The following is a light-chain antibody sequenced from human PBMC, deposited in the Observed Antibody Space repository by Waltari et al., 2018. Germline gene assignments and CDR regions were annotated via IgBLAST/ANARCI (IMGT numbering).Light chain of an antibody. V-gene: IGKV3-15*01. CDR1: QSVSSN. Sequence: EIVMTQSPATLSVSPGERATLSCRASQSVSSNVAWYQQKPGQAPRLLIYGASTRATGIPARFSGSGSGTEFTLTISSLQSEDFAVYYCQQYNNWPLLFGQGTKLEIK. CDR3: QQYNNWPLL. J-gene: IGKJ2*01. CDR2: GAS.